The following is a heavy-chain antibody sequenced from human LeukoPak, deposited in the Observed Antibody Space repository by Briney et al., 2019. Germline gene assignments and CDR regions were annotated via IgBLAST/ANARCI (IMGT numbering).Heavy chain of an antibody. V-gene: IGHV3-23*01. J-gene: IGHJ6*02. D-gene: IGHD2-2*01. CDR3: AKGAVPAANFRYYYGMDV. CDR1: GFTFSSYA. Sequence: GGSLRLSGAASGFTFSSYAMSWVRQAPGKGLEWVSAISGSGGSTYYADSVKGRFTISRDNSKNTLYLQMNSLRAEGTAVYYCAKGAVPAANFRYYYGMDVWGQGTTVTVSS. CDR2: ISGSGGST.